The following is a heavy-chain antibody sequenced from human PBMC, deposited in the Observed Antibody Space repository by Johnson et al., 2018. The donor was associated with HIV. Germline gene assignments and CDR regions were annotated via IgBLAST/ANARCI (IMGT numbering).Heavy chain of an antibody. CDR3: ARYSSGWQGLDAFDI. Sequence: VQLVESGGGVVRPWGSLRLSCAASGFTFSSYWMHWVRQAPGKGLVWVSRINSDGSSTSYADSVKGRFTISRDNAKNTLYLQMNSLRAEDTAVYYCARYSSGWQGLDAFDIWGQGTMVTVSS. CDR1: GFTFSSYW. CDR2: INSDGSST. J-gene: IGHJ3*02. D-gene: IGHD6-19*01. V-gene: IGHV3-74*02.